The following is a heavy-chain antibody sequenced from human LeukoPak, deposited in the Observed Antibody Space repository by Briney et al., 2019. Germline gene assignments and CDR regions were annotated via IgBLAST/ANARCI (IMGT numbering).Heavy chain of an antibody. CDR1: GFSFSSYA. V-gene: IGHV3-23*01. J-gene: IGHJ4*02. Sequence: QTGGSLRLSCAASGFSFSSYAMSWVRQAPGKGLEWVSSVSESGDGTYYADSVMGRFIISRDNSRKTFHLQMDSLRADDTAIYYCAKGKVNHLGALDSWGQGTLVTVSS. CDR2: VSESGDGT. D-gene: IGHD1-26*01. CDR3: AKGKVNHLGALDS.